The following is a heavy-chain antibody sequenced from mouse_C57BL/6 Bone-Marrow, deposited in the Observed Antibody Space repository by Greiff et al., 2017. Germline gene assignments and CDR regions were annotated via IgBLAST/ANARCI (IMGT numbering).Heavy chain of an antibody. Sequence: EVHLVESGAELVKPGASVKLSCPASGFNITDYYLPWVKQRTEQGLEWIGRIDPEDGATKYAPKFQDKATITADTSSNTAYLQLSSLTSEDTAVYSCTRSLINDGTNYWGQGTTLTVSS. CDR3: TRSLINDGTNY. V-gene: IGHV14-2*01. D-gene: IGHD1-1*01. CDR2: IDPEDGAT. J-gene: IGHJ2*01. CDR1: GFNITDYY.